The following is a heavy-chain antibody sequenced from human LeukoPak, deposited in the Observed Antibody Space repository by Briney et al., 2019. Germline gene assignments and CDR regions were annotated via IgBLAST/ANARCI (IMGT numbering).Heavy chain of an antibody. CDR2: INHSGST. CDR1: GGSFSGYY. V-gene: IGHV4-34*01. CDR3: ARTKGLKDGIAAIDY. Sequence: SETLSLTCAVYGGSFSGYYWSWIRQPPGKGLEWIGEINHSGSTNHNPSLKSRVTISVDTSKNQFSLKLSSVTAADTAVYYCARTKGLKDGIAAIDYWGQGTLVTVSS. J-gene: IGHJ4*02. D-gene: IGHD6-13*01.